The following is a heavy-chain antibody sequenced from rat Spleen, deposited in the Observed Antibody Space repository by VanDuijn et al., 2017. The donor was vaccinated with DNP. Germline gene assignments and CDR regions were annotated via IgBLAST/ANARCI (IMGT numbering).Heavy chain of an antibody. D-gene: IGHD5-1*01. CDR3: ARDGKLAD. J-gene: IGHJ2*01. V-gene: IGHV5-29*01. CDR1: GFTFNTFG. Sequence: EVLLVESDGGLVQPGRSLKLSCAASGFTFNTFGMAWVRQAPKNGLEWVATITSGGSNTYYPDSVKGRFTISRDNAISTLYLQMDSLRSEETATYYCARDGKLADWGQGVMVTVSS. CDR2: ITSGGSNT.